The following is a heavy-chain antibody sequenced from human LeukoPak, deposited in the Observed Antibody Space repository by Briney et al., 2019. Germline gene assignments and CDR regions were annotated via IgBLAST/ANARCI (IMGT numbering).Heavy chain of an antibody. CDR1: GFTFNNFE. CDR2: ISDSGSTI. Sequence: GGSLRLSCAASGFTFNNFEMNWVRQTPGKGLEWVSYISDSGSTIYYADSVKGRFTISRDNAKNSLYLQMNSLRAEDTAVYYCARVGYDILTGYPLDYWGQGTLVTVSS. CDR3: ARVGYDILTGYPLDY. J-gene: IGHJ4*02. V-gene: IGHV3-48*03. D-gene: IGHD3-9*01.